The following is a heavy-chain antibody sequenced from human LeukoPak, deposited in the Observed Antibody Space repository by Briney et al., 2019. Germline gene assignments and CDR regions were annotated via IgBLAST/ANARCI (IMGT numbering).Heavy chain of an antibody. Sequence: GGSLRLSCAASGFRFSSYAMSWVRQAPGKGLEWVSAISGSGVSTYYADSVKGRFTVSRDNSKNTLYLQMNSLRAEDTAVYYCARTQYDILTGENQGMDVWGQGTTVTVSS. D-gene: IGHD3-9*01. CDR2: ISGSGVST. CDR3: ARTQYDILTGENQGMDV. J-gene: IGHJ6*02. CDR1: GFRFSSYA. V-gene: IGHV3-23*01.